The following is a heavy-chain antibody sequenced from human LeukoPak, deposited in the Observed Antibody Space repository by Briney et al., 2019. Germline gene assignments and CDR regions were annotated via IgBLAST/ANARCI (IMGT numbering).Heavy chain of an antibody. V-gene: IGHV4-59*01. Sequence: SETLSLTYSLSGRSLRSYYWWWLRQSPGKGLEWIGYIYYSGSTNYNPSLKSRVTISVDKSKNQFSLKLSSVTAADTAVYFYSRATYGEYVYFYYFMDVWGKGTTVTVSS. J-gene: IGHJ6*03. CDR3: SRATYGEYVYFYYFMDV. CDR1: GRSLRSYY. CDR2: IYYSGST. D-gene: IGHD4-17*01.